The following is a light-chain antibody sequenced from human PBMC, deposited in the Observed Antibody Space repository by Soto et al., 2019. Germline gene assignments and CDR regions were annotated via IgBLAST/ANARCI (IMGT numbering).Light chain of an antibody. CDR1: SSDVGGYNY. J-gene: IGLJ1*01. CDR2: EVS. CDR3: SSYAGSNNQV. V-gene: IGLV2-8*01. Sequence: QSVPTQPPSASGSPGQSVTISCTGTSSDVGGYNYVSWYQQHPGKAPKLMIYEVSKRPSGVPDRFSVSKSGNTASLTVSGLQAEDEADYYCSSYAGSNNQVFGTGTKVTVL.